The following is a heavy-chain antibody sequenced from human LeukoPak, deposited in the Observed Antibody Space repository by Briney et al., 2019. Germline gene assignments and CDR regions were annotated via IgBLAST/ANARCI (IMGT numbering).Heavy chain of an antibody. CDR1: GYTFTGYY. CDR2: INPNRGGT. V-gene: IGHV1-2*02. Sequence: ASVRVSCKASGYTFTGYYMHWVRQAPGQGLEWMGWINPNRGGTNYAQKFQGRVTMTRDTSISTAYMELSRLRSDDTAVYYCARDRSYDFWSGYNYWGQGTLVTVSS. D-gene: IGHD3-3*01. J-gene: IGHJ4*02. CDR3: ARDRSYDFWSGYNY.